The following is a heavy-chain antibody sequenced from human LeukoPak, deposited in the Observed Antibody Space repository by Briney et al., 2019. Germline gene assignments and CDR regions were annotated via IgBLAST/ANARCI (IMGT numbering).Heavy chain of an antibody. D-gene: IGHD5-12*01. V-gene: IGHV4-59*01. CDR2: IYYSGST. Sequence: SETLSLTCTVSGGSISSYYWNWIRQPPGKGLEWIGYIYYSGSTNYNPSLKSRVTISVDTSKNQFSLKLSSVTAADTAVYYCARIMVVATHDYWGQGTLVTVSS. CDR1: GGSISSYY. J-gene: IGHJ4*02. CDR3: ARIMVVATHDY.